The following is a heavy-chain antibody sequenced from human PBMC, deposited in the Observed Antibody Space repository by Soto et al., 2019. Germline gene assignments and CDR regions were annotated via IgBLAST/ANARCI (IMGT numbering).Heavy chain of an antibody. CDR1: GGAISSGGYS. Sequence: LQLQESGSGLVKPSQTLSLNCAVSGGAISSGGYSWSWIRQPPGKGLEGIGYIYHSGSTYYNPSLKSRVTISVDRSKNQFSLKLSSVTAADTAVYYCARGQVVAAQPWGQGTLVTVSS. CDR3: ARGQVVAAQP. J-gene: IGHJ5*02. V-gene: IGHV4-30-2*01. CDR2: IYHSGST. D-gene: IGHD2-15*01.